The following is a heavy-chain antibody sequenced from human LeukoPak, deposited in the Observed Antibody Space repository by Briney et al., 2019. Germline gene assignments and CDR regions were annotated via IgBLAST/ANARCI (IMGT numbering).Heavy chain of an antibody. CDR2: IYYSGST. D-gene: IGHD3-9*01. Sequence: PSETLSLTCTVSGGSISSYYWSWIRQPPGKGLEWIGYIYYSGSTNYNPSLKSRVTISVDTSKNQFSLKMRSVTAADTAVYYCARLTGYSSESWFDPWGQGTLVTVSS. J-gene: IGHJ5*02. V-gene: IGHV4-59*01. CDR1: GGSISSYY. CDR3: ARLTGYSSESWFDP.